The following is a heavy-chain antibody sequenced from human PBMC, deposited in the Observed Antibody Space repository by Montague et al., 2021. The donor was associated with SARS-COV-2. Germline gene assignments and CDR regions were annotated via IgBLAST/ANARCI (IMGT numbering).Heavy chain of an antibody. Sequence: SLRLSCAASGFTFSSYDMNWVRQAPGKGLEWVSYISTSGSTIYYADSVKGRFTISRDNAKNSLYLQMNSLRAEDTAVYYCARVRVVTYYGMDVWGQGTTVTVSS. D-gene: IGHD3-3*01. CDR3: ARVRVVTYYGMDV. J-gene: IGHJ6*02. V-gene: IGHV3-48*03. CDR2: ISTSGSTI. CDR1: GFTFSSYD.